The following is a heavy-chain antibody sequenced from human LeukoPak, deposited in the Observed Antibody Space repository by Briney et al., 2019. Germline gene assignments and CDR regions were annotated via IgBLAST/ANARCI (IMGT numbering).Heavy chain of an antibody. CDR2: IYYSGST. CDR3: ARDHVVDEYSSSSRLDY. J-gene: IGHJ4*02. CDR1: GGSISSGDYY. V-gene: IGHV4-30-4*08. Sequence: SETLSLTCTVSGGSISSGDYYWSWIRQPPGKGLEWIGYIYYSGSTYYNPSLKSRVTISVDTSKNQFSLKLSSVTAADTAVYYCARDHVVDEYSSSSRLDYWGQGTLVTVSS. D-gene: IGHD6-6*01.